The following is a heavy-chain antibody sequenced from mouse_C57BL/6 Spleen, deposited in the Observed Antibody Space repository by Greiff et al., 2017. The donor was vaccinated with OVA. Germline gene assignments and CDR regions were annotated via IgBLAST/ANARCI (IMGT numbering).Heavy chain of an antibody. CDR3: AREGSNYERSYAMDY. J-gene: IGHJ4*01. CDR2: IYPGSGNT. CDR1: GYTFTDYY. D-gene: IGHD2-5*01. V-gene: IGHV1-76*01. Sequence: QVQLQQSGAELVRPGASVKLSCKASGYTFTDYYINWVQQRPGQGLEWIARIYPGSGNTYYNEKFKGKATLTAEKSSSTAYMQLSSLTFDDSAVYFCAREGSNYERSYAMDYWGQGTSVTVSS.